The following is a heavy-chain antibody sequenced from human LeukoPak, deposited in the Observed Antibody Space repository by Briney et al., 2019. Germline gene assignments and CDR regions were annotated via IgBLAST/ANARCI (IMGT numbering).Heavy chain of an antibody. CDR3: SLAHRYYFDY. CDR2: INPNSGGT. CDR1: GGTFSSYY. J-gene: IGHJ4*02. V-gene: IGHV1-2*02. Sequence: ASVKVSCKASGGTFSSYYMHWVRQAPGQGLEWMGWINPNSGGTNYAQKFQGRVTMTRDTSISTAYMELSRLRSDDTAVYYCSLAHRYYFDYWGQGTLVTVSS.